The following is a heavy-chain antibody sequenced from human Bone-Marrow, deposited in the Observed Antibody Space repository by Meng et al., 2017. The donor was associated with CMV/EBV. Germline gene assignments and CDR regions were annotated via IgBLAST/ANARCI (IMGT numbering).Heavy chain of an antibody. Sequence: GESLKISCAASGFTFSSYWMHWVRQAPGKGLVWVPRINSDGSSTSYADSVKGRFTISRDNARNTLHLQMNSMRAEDTAVYYCARGRVLMAPHFDLWGRSTLVTVSS. CDR3: ARGRVLMAPHFDL. CDR1: GFTFSSYW. V-gene: IGHV3-74*01. J-gene: IGHJ2*01. D-gene: IGHD3-10*01. CDR2: INSDGSST.